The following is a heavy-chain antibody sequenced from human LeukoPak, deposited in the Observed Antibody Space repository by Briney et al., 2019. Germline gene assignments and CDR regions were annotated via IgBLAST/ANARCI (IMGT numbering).Heavy chain of an antibody. J-gene: IGHJ4*02. V-gene: IGHV3-49*04. CDR2: IRSKTYGGTT. Sequence: GGSLRLSCTASGFTFDDYALSWVRQAPGKGLEWVGFIRSKTYGGTTEYAASVKGRFSISRGDSKSTAFLQMSSLKIEDTAVYYCTRESGGTFDDWGQGTLVTVSS. CDR3: TRESGGTFDD. D-gene: IGHD2-8*02. CDR1: GFTFDDYA.